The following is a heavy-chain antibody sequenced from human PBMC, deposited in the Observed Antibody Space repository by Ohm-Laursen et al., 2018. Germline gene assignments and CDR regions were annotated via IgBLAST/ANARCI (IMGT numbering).Heavy chain of an antibody. D-gene: IGHD1-26*01. CDR1: GFTITSNY. CDR2: IYTGDIT. J-gene: IGHJ5*02. CDR3: ARDFSEKWEVAQS. V-gene: IGHV3-66*01. Sequence: SLRLSCSASGFTITSNYMNWARQAPGKGLEWVSVIYTGDITSYADSVKGRFTISRDNSKNTLFLQMNSLRAEDTAVYYCARDFSEKWEVAQSLGQGTLVTVSS.